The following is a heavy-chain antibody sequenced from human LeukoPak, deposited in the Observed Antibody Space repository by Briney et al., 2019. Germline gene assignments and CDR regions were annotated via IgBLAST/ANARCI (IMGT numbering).Heavy chain of an antibody. Sequence: GGSLRLSCAASGFTFSSYEMNWVRQAPGKGLEWVSYISSSGSTIYYADSVKGRFTISRDNAKNSLYLQMNSLRAEDTAVYYCARAYRGGGSSWYATTTYYYYMDVWGKGTTVTVSS. V-gene: IGHV3-48*03. J-gene: IGHJ6*03. D-gene: IGHD6-13*01. CDR3: ARAYRGGGSSWYATTTYYYYMDV. CDR2: ISSSGSTI. CDR1: GFTFSSYE.